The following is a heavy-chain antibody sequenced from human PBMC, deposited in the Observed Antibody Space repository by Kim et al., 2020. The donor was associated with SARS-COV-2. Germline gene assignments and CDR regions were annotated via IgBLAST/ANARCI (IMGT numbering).Heavy chain of an antibody. J-gene: IGHJ3*02. D-gene: IGHD1-26*01. V-gene: IGHV3-66*01. Sequence: GGSLRLSCAASGFTVSSNYMSWVRQAPGKGLEWVSVIYSGGSTYYADSVKGRFTISRDNSKNTLYLQMNSLRAEDTAVYYCARLEWELLGATSDAFDIWGQGTMVTVSS. CDR1: GFTVSSNY. CDR2: IYSGGST. CDR3: ARLEWELLGATSDAFDI.